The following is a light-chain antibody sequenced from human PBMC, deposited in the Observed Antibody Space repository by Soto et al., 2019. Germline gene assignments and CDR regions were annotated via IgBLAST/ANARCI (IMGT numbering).Light chain of an antibody. V-gene: IGLV2-14*01. CDR2: EVR. CDR3: SSYTSSSTWV. Sequence: QSVLTQPPSASGSPGQSVTISCTGTSSDVGGYHYVSWYQQHPGKAPKLMIYEVRNRPSGVSDRFSGSRSGNTASLTISGLQAEDESDYYCSSYTSSSTWVFGGGTKVTVL. J-gene: IGLJ3*02. CDR1: SSDVGGYHY.